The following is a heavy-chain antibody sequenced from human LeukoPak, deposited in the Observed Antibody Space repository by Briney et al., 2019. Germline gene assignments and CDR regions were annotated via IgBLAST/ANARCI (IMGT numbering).Heavy chain of an antibody. CDR1: GGSFSDNL. CDR3: ARHESGSPSAAFDS. CDR2: INHRGNT. V-gene: IGHV4-34*01. D-gene: IGHD6-6*01. J-gene: IGHJ3*01. Sequence: PSETLSLTCAVYGGSFSDNLWSWIRQPPGKGLEYVGEINHRGNTAYNPSLKSRVTLSEETSNNQFSLKLTSVTPTAPAVYYCARHESGSPSAAFDSWGQGTMGTVSS.